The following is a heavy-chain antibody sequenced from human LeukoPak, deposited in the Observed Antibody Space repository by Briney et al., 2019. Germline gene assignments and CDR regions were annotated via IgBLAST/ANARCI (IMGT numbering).Heavy chain of an antibody. J-gene: IGHJ4*02. CDR1: GFTFGDYA. V-gene: IGHV3-49*04. D-gene: IGHD3-10*01. CDR3: TSLWFGELFLSY. Sequence: GGSLRLSCTASGFTFGDYAMSWVRQAPGKGLEXXXXIRSKAYGGTTEYAASVKGRFTISRDDSKSIAYLQMNSLKTEDTAVYYCTSLWFGELFLSYWGQGTLVTVSS. CDR2: IRSKAYGGTT.